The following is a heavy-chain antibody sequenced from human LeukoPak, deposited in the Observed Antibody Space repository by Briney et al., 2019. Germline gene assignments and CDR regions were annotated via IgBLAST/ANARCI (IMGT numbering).Heavy chain of an antibody. CDR1: GCTFSSYW. J-gene: IGHJ5*02. V-gene: IGHV3-74*01. D-gene: IGHD2-21*02. CDR2: INSDGSSI. Sequence: GGSLRLSCAASGCTFSSYWMHWLRQAPGKGLAWVSRINSDGSSITHADSVKGRFTISRDNAKNTLYLQINSLRAEDTAVYYCAREYQVTARFDPWGQGILVTVSS. CDR3: AREYQVTARFDP.